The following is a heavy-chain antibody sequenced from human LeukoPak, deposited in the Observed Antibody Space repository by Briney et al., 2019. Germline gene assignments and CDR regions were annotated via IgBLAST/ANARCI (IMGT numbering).Heavy chain of an antibody. Sequence: PGGSLRLSCAASGFTFMNNWMHWVRQAPGKGLVWVSRIKTDGSSTTYADSVKGRFTISRDNAKNTLYLHMNSLRAEDTAVYYCYTSAGYWGQGNLVTVSS. J-gene: IGHJ4*02. CDR3: YTSAGY. V-gene: IGHV3-74*03. CDR1: GFTFMNNW. D-gene: IGHD1-14*01. CDR2: IKTDGSST.